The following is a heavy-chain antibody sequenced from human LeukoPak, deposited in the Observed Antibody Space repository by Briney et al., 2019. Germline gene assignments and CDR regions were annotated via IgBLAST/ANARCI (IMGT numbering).Heavy chain of an antibody. J-gene: IGHJ4*02. CDR3: ANGGVVGSLHFEY. D-gene: IGHD2-8*02. CDR2: ISSSSSYI. V-gene: IGHV3-21*04. CDR1: GFTFNSYT. Sequence: PGGSLRLTCAASGFTFNSYTMNWVRQAPGKGLEWVSSISSSSSYIYYADSVKGRFTISRDNSKNTLYLQMNSLRAEDTAVYHCANGGVVGSLHFEYWGQGTLVTVSS.